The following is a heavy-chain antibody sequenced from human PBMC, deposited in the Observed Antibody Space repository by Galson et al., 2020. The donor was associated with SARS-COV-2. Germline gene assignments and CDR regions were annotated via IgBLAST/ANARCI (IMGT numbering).Heavy chain of an antibody. D-gene: IGHD1-26*01. CDR1: GFILIGAA. Sequence: SVTVSCKTTGFILIGAAIQWLRQARGQRLEWIGWIDGANGDTRYAQKFQERATISRDMSTSTAYMELNSLRSEDTAVYYCAAILGATTASYWVQGTLVTVSS. CDR3: AAILGATTASY. J-gene: IGHJ4*02. V-gene: IGHV1-58*02. CDR2: IDGANGDT.